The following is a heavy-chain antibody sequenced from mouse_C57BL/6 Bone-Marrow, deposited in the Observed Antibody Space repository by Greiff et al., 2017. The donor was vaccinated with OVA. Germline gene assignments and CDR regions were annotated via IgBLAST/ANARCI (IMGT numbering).Heavy chain of an antibody. V-gene: IGHV1-64*01. D-gene: IGHD1-1*01. CDR3: ARYYYGSSYYAMDY. J-gene: IGHJ4*01. CDR1: GYTFTSYW. CDR2: IHPNSGST. Sequence: VQLQQPGAELVKPGASVKLSCKASGYTFTSYWMHWVKQRPGQGLEWIGMIHPNSGSTNYNEKFKSKATLTVDNSSSTAYMQLSSLPSEDSAVYYCARYYYGSSYYAMDYWGQGTSVTVSS.